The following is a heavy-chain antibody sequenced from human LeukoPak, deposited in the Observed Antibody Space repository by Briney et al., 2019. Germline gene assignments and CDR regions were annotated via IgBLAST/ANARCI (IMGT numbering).Heavy chain of an antibody. V-gene: IGHV3-7*01. CDR1: GFTFSTFW. D-gene: IGHD2-2*01. J-gene: IGHJ4*02. CDR3: VRDLTRVVAGATIDY. Sequence: GGSLRFSGAASGFTFSTFWMSWVRQAPGKGRIWVANIKYDGSEKYYVDSVKGRFTISRDNAKNSVHLQMDSLRAEDTAFYYCVRDLTRVVAGATIDYWGQGTLVTVSS. CDR2: IKYDGSEK.